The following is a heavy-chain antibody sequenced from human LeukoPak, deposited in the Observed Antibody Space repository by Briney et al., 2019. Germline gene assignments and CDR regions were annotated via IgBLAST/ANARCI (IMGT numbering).Heavy chain of an antibody. J-gene: IGHJ5*02. CDR1: GGSISSYY. Sequence: SETLSLTCTVSGGSISSYYWSWIRQPAGKGLECIGRIYTSGSTNYNPSLKSRVTMSVDTSKNQFSLKLSSVTAADTAVYYCARDGIAAAGNWFDPWGQGTLVTVSS. D-gene: IGHD6-13*01. V-gene: IGHV4-4*07. CDR2: IYTSGST. CDR3: ARDGIAAAGNWFDP.